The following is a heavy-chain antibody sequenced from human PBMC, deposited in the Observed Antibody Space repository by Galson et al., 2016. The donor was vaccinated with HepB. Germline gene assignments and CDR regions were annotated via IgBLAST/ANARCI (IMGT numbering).Heavy chain of an antibody. CDR3: TTENWWRFHD. CDR2: IRIKSDGSTT. Sequence: SLRLSCAASGFTFSDHYMDWVRQAPGKGLEWVGRIRIKSDGSTTDYSAPVNGRFSISRDDSKNTLYLQMNGLKTEDTAVYYCTTENWWRFHDWGQGTLVTVSS. V-gene: IGHV3-15*01. D-gene: IGHD2-8*02. J-gene: IGHJ4*02. CDR1: GFTFSDHY.